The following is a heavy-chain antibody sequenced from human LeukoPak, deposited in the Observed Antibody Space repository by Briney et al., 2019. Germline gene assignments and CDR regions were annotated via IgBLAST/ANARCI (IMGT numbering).Heavy chain of an antibody. CDR1: GFTFSSYW. J-gene: IGHJ6*04. CDR2: IKQDGSAK. CDR3: AELGITMIGGV. V-gene: IGHV3-7*01. D-gene: IGHD3-10*02. Sequence: PGGSLRLSCAASGFTFSSYWMSWVRQAPGKGLEWVANIKQDGSAKYYVDSVKGRFTISRDNAKNSLYLQMNSLRAEDTAVYYCAELGITMIGGVWGKGTTVTISS.